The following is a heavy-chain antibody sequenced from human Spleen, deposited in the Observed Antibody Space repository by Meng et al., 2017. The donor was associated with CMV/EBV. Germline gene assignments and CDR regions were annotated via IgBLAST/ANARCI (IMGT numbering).Heavy chain of an antibody. V-gene: IGHV3-15*01. J-gene: IGHJ6*02. Sequence: GESLKISCAASGFTFSNAWMSWVRQAPGKGLEWAGRIKSKTDGGTTDYAAPVKGRFTISRDDSKNTLYLQMNSLKTEDTAVYYCTTESYYYYYGMDVWGQGTTVTVSS. CDR3: TTESYYYYYGMDV. CDR1: GFTFSNAW. CDR2: IKSKTDGGTT.